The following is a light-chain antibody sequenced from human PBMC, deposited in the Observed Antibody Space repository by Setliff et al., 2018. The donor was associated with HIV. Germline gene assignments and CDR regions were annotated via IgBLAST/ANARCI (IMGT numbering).Light chain of an antibody. CDR1: SSDVGTYNY. J-gene: IGLJ1*01. Sequence: QSVLTQPASVSGSPGQSTTISCTGTSSDVGTYNYVSWYQQHPGKAPKLIIYDVSKRPSGVSNRFSGSKSGNTASLTISGLQAEDEADYYCSSYTSSSTYVFGTGTKVIVL. CDR3: SSYTSSSTYV. CDR2: DVS. V-gene: IGLV2-14*03.